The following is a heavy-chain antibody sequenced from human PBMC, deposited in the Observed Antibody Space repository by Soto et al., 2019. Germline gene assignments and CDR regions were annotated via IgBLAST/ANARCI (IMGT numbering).Heavy chain of an antibody. CDR3: ARVNCSSTSCYDYHYYYMDV. Sequence: QVQLVQSGAEVKKPGSSVKVSCKASGGTFSSYTISWVRQAPGQGLEWMGRIIPILGIANYAQKFQGRATITADKSTSTAYMELSSLRSEDTGVYYCARVNCSSTSCYDYHYYYMDVWGKGTTVTVSS. CDR1: GGTFSSYT. CDR2: IIPILGIA. J-gene: IGHJ6*03. V-gene: IGHV1-69*02. D-gene: IGHD2-2*01.